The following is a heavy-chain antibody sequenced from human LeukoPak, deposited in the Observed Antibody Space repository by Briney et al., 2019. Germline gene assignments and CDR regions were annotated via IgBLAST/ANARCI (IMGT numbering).Heavy chain of an antibody. CDR3: AREYYYDSSGYFY. J-gene: IGHJ4*02. D-gene: IGHD3-22*01. V-gene: IGHV4-34*01. CDR1: GGSFSGYY. CDR2: INHSGST. Sequence: SETLSLTCAVYGGSFSGYYWSWIRQPPGKGLEWIGEINHSGSTNYNPSLKSRVTISVDTSKNQFSLKLSSVTAADTAVYYCAREYYYDSSGYFYWGQGTLVTVPS.